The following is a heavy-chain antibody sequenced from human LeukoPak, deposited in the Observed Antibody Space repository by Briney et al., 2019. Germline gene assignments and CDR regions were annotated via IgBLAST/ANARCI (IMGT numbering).Heavy chain of an antibody. J-gene: IGHJ4*02. Sequence: GGSLRLSCAASGVTVGNNYMIWVRQAPGKGLEWVSRIYSGGATNYADSVKGRFTISRDSSKNTLFLQLNSLRAEDTAVYYCARDPSAVALGTHGWGQGTLVTVSS. CDR2: IYSGGAT. V-gene: IGHV3-66*01. CDR3: ARDPSAVALGTHG. D-gene: IGHD6-13*01. CDR1: GVTVGNNY.